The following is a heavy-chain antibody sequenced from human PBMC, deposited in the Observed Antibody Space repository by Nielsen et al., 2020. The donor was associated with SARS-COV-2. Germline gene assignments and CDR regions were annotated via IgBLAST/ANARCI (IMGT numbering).Heavy chain of an antibody. CDR3: VGGWLTYGMDV. D-gene: IGHD3-22*01. V-gene: IGHV4-34*03. CDR2: INHSGSA. Sequence: SETLSLTCAVSGGSFTDSYWTWIRQPPGKGLEWIGDINHSGSANYNPSLKSRLTISVDTSKNQFSLKLSSVTAADTAVYYCVGGWLTYGMDVWGQGTTVTVSS. CDR1: GGSFTDSY. J-gene: IGHJ6*02.